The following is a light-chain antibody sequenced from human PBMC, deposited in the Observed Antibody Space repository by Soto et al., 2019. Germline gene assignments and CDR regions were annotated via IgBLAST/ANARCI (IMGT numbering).Light chain of an antibody. CDR3: QPYNNWPLT. Sequence: EIVMTQSPATLSVSPGERATLSCRASQSVSSNLAWYQQKPGQAPRLLIHGASTRATGVPTRFSGSRSGAEFTLTINSLQSEDFAVYYCQPYNNWPLTFGGGTKVDIK. J-gene: IGKJ4*01. V-gene: IGKV3-15*01. CDR1: QSVSSN. CDR2: GAS.